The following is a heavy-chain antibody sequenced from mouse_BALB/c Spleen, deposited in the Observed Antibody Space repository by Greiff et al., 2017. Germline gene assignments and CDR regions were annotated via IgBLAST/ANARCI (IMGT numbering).Heavy chain of an antibody. Sequence: EVHLVESGAELVKPGASVKLSCTASGFNIKDTYMHWVKQRPEQGLEWIGRIDPANGNTKYDPKFQGKATITADTSSNTAYLQLSSLTSEDTAVYYCAELGEGAYWGQGTLVTVSA. V-gene: IGHV14-3*02. CDR3: AELGEGAY. CDR1: GFNIKDTY. CDR2: IDPANGNT. J-gene: IGHJ3*01. D-gene: IGHD4-1*01.